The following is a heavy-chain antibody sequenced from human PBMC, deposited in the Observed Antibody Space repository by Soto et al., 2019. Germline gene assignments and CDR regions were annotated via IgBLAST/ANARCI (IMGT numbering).Heavy chain of an antibody. CDR3: ARLYVDTAMVTAFDI. D-gene: IGHD5-18*01. Sequence: PSETLSLTCSVSGDSINSDKYYWGWIRQPPGKGLEWIGSIYFRGNTYYNPSLQTRVTISLDKSKNQFSLKLSSVTAADSAVYYCARLYVDTAMVTAFDIWGQGTMVTVSS. CDR1: GDSINSDKYY. V-gene: IGHV4-39*01. CDR2: IYFRGNT. J-gene: IGHJ3*02.